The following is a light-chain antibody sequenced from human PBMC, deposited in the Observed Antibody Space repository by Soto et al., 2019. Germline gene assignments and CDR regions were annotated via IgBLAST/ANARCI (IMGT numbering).Light chain of an antibody. Sequence: DLQMTQSPSSLSASVGDRVTITCRASQGISSFLAWFQQKPGKAPKPLMYGAYSLQGGVPSRFSGSGSGTDFTLTISSLQPEDFATYDCQQYNDFPWTFGQGTKVEIK. V-gene: IGKV1-16*01. J-gene: IGKJ1*01. CDR1: QGISSF. CDR3: QQYNDFPWT. CDR2: GAY.